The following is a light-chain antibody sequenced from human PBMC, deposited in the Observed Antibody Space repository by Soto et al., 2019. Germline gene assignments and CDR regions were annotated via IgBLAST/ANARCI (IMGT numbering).Light chain of an antibody. Sequence: QSALTQPPSVSAAPEQKVTISCSGSRSNIGSNFVSWYQQVPGTVPKLLIYDNDKRPSGIPDRFSGSKSGTSATLGITGLQTGDEADYYCATWDNSLSAEVFGGGTQLTVL. CDR3: ATWDNSLSAEV. J-gene: IGLJ2*01. CDR2: DND. V-gene: IGLV1-51*01. CDR1: RSNIGSNF.